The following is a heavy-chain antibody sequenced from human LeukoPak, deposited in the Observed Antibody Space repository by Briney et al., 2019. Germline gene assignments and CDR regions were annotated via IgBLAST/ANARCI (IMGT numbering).Heavy chain of an antibody. J-gene: IGHJ4*02. Sequence: ASVKVSCKASGYTFTSYGISWVRQAPGQGLEWMGWISAYNGNTNYAQKLQGRVTMTTDTSTSTAYMELRSLGSDDTAVYYCARYTGNYYDSSGLSVWGQGTLVTVSS. D-gene: IGHD3-22*01. CDR1: GYTFTSYG. CDR3: ARYTGNYYDSSGLSV. CDR2: ISAYNGNT. V-gene: IGHV1-18*01.